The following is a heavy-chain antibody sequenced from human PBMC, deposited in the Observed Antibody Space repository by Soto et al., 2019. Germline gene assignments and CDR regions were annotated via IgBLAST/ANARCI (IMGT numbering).Heavy chain of an antibody. CDR1: GFTFSSSA. V-gene: IGHV3-23*01. D-gene: IGHD1-26*01. CDR3: ARRGSGSDYDY. Sequence: EVQLLESGGGLVQPGGSLRLSCAASGFTFSSSAMNWVRQAPGKGLEWVSVISGSGGSTYYADSVKGRFTISRDNSKNTLYLQMNSLRAEDTAVYYCARRGSGSDYDYWGQGTLVTVSS. J-gene: IGHJ4*02. CDR2: ISGSGGST.